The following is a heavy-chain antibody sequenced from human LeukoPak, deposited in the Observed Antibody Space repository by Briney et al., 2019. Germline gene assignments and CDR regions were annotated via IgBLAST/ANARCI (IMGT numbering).Heavy chain of an antibody. CDR1: GYTFTSNY. CDR2: ISPSGGST. CDR3: ARADYSSTWSHDYYYMDV. Sequence: GASVKVSCKAFGYTFTSNYMHWVRQVPGQGPEWMGVISPSGGSTTYAQKFQGRVTLTRDMSTSTDYLELSSLRSEDTAVYYCARADYSSTWSHDYYYMDVWGKGTTVTVSS. V-gene: IGHV1-46*01. J-gene: IGHJ6*03. D-gene: IGHD6-13*01.